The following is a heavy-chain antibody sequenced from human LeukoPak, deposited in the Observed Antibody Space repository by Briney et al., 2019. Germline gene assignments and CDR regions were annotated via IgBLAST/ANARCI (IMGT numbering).Heavy chain of an antibody. CDR1: GGTFSSYA. Sequence: SVKVSCKASGGTFSSYAISWVRQAPGQGLEWMGRIIPILGIANYAQKFQGRVTITADKSTSTAYMELSSLRSEDTAVYYCARETYDILTGRMDYFDYWGQGTLVTVSS. J-gene: IGHJ4*02. CDR3: ARETYDILTGRMDYFDY. V-gene: IGHV1-69*04. D-gene: IGHD3-9*01. CDR2: IIPILGIA.